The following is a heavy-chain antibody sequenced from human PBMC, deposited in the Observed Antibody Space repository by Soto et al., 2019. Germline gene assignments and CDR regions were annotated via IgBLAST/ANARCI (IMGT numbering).Heavy chain of an antibody. Sequence: PGGSLRLSCAASGFTFSSYAMTWVRPAPGKGLEWVSVISGSGGSTYYADSVKGRLTISRDNSKDTLSLQMTSLRAEDTAVYYCVRTYSRLYYFECWGQGALVNVSS. CDR3: VRTYSRLYYFEC. CDR1: GFTFSSYA. D-gene: IGHD6-13*01. V-gene: IGHV3-23*01. J-gene: IGHJ4*02. CDR2: ISGSGGST.